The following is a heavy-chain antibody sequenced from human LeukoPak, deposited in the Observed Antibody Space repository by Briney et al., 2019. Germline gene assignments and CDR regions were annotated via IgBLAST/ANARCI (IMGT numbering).Heavy chain of an antibody. V-gene: IGHV3-30*02. CDR3: AKDPSEV. Sequence: PGGSLRLSCATSGFTFSHYGMHWVRQAPGKGLEWVAFIRYDGTNTFHADSVRGRFTISRDNSKNTLYMQMNNLRVEDTAVYYCAKDPSEVWGQGTLVTVSS. CDR1: GFTFSHYG. J-gene: IGHJ4*02. CDR2: IRYDGTNT.